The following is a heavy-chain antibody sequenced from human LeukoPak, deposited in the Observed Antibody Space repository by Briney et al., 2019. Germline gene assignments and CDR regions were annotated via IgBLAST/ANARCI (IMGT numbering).Heavy chain of an antibody. CDR1: GFTFSSYG. Sequence: GRSLRLSCAASGFTFSSYGMHWVRQAPGKGLEWVAVIWYDGSNKYYADSVKGRFTISRDNSTNTLYLQMNSLRAEDTAVYYCARGIAEAGLDYWGQGTLVTVSS. CDR2: IWYDGSNK. D-gene: IGHD6-13*01. CDR3: ARGIAEAGLDY. J-gene: IGHJ4*02. V-gene: IGHV3-33*01.